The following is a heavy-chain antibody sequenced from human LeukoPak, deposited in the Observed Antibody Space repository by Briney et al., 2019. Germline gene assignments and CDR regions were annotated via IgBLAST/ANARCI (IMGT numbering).Heavy chain of an antibody. Sequence: SETLSLTCAVYGGSFSGYYWSWIRQPPGKGLEWIGEINHSGSTNYNPSLKSRVTISVDTSKNQFSLKLSSVTAADTAVYYCARHPGITTLNFDYWGQGTLVTVSS. CDR3: ARHPGITTLNFDY. V-gene: IGHV4-34*01. J-gene: IGHJ4*02. CDR1: GGSFSGYY. CDR2: INHSGST. D-gene: IGHD3-3*01.